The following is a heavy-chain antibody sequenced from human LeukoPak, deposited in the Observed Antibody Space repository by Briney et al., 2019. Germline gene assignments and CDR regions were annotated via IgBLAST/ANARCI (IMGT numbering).Heavy chain of an antibody. Sequence: GSLRLSCAASGFTFSSYWMSWVRQPPGKGLEWIGYIYYSGSTNYNPSLKSRVTISVDTSKNQFSLKLSSVTAADTAVYYCARAVVGMVTSYYYMDVWGKGTTVTVSS. CDR3: ARAVVGMVTSYYYMDV. CDR1: GFTFSSYW. D-gene: IGHD5-18*01. V-gene: IGHV4-59*01. J-gene: IGHJ6*03. CDR2: IYYSGST.